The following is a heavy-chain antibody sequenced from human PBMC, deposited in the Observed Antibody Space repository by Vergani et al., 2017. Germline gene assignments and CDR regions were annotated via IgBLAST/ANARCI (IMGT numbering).Heavy chain of an antibody. V-gene: IGHV1-69*01. CDR1: GGTFSSYA. CDR2: IIPIFGTA. CDR3: AREGGIAAAGTEYYYYYGMDV. J-gene: IGHJ6*02. D-gene: IGHD6-13*01. Sequence: QVQLVQSGAEVKKPGSSVKVSCKASGGTFSSYAISWVRQAPGQGLEWMGGIIPIFGTANYAQKFQGRVTITADESTSTAYMELSSLRSEDTAVYYCAREGGIAAAGTEYYYYYGMDVWGQGTTVTVSS.